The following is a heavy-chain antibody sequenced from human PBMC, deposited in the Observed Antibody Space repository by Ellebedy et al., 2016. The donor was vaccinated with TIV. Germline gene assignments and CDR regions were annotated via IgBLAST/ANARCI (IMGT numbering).Heavy chain of an antibody. CDR3: ATKTVPAAVFRAFDI. D-gene: IGHD2-2*01. CDR2: FDREYGER. V-gene: IGHV1-24*01. CDR1: GYTFTELS. J-gene: IGHJ3*02. Sequence: ASVKVSXKIAGYTFTELSIHWVRQAPGKGLEWMGGFDREYGERIHAQKFQGRVTVTEDTSTDTAYMELTSLTSEDTAVYFCATKTVPAAVFRAFDIWGRGTMVTVSS.